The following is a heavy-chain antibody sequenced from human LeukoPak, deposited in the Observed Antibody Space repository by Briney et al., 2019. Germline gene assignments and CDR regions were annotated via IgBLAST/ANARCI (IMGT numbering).Heavy chain of an antibody. J-gene: IGHJ6*02. CDR1: GGSISSGSYY. CDR2: IYTSGST. D-gene: IGHD3-10*01. V-gene: IGHV4-61*02. CDR3: ASGIKGVTMVRGVIPYYYYGMDV. Sequence: PSETLSLTCTVSGGSISSGSYYWSWIRQPAGKGLEWIGRIYTSGSTNYNPSLKSRVTISVDTSKNQFSLKLSSVTAADTAVYYCASGIKGVTMVRGVIPYYYYGMDVWGQGTTVTVSS.